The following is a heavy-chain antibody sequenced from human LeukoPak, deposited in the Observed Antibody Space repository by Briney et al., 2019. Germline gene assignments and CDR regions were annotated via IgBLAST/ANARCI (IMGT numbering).Heavy chain of an antibody. D-gene: IGHD6-13*01. V-gene: IGHV1-8*01. J-gene: IGHJ4*02. CDR2: MNPNSGNT. CDR1: GYSFTSHD. Sequence: ASEKVSCKASGYSFTSHDINWVRQATGQGLEWMGWMNPNSGNTGYAQKFQDRVTMTRNTSISTAYLELSSLGSEDTAMYYCASALKRGSAGTLIDHWGQGTLVTVSS. CDR3: ASALKRGSAGTLIDH.